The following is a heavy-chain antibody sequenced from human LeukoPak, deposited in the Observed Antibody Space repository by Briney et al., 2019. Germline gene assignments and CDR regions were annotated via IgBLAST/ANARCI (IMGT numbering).Heavy chain of an antibody. Sequence: RASVKVSCKASGYTFTSYGISWVRQAPGQRLEWMGWINAGNGNTKYSQEFQGRVTITRDTSASTAYMELSSLRSEDMAVYYCARGSGSYDAFDIWGQGTMVTVSS. CDR1: GYTFTSYG. CDR3: ARGSGSYDAFDI. D-gene: IGHD1-26*01. J-gene: IGHJ3*02. CDR2: INAGNGNT. V-gene: IGHV1-3*03.